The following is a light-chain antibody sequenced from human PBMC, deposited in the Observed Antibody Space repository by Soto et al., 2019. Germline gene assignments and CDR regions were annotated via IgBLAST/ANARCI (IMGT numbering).Light chain of an antibody. Sequence: EIVVTQSPGPLSLSPGERATLSCRASQSVSSSYFAWYQQKPGQAPRLLIYGASSRATGIPDRFSGSGSGTDFTLTISRLEPEDFAVYYCQQYGSSPLTFGGGTKVEIK. J-gene: IGKJ4*01. CDR1: QSVSSSY. CDR3: QQYGSSPLT. V-gene: IGKV3-20*01. CDR2: GAS.